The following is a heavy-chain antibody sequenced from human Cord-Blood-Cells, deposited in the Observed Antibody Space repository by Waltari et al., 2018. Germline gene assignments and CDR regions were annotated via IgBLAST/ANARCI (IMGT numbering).Heavy chain of an antibody. CDR2: IYYSGSP. J-gene: IGHJ4*02. CDR3: ARHRGYSSSWPLDY. CDR1: GGSISSSSYY. D-gene: IGHD6-13*01. V-gene: IGHV4-39*01. Sequence: QLQLQESGPGLVKPSETLSLTCTVSGGSISSSSYYWGWIRQPPGKGLEWIGSIYYSGSPSYNPSLKSRVTISVDTSKNQFSLKLSSVTAADTAVYYCARHRGYSSSWPLDYWGQGTLVTVSS.